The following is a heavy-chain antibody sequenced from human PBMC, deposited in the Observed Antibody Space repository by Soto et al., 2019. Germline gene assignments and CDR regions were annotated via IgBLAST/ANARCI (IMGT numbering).Heavy chain of an antibody. CDR3: AKRRGAGGHFDY. V-gene: IGHV3-23*01. Sequence: GSLRLSCASSGFTFSSYAMGWVRQGPGKGLEWVAVVSIGGSTHYADSVRGRFTISRDNSKNTLSLQMNSLTAEDTAVYFCAKRRGAGGHFDYWGQGALVTVSS. D-gene: IGHD2-15*01. J-gene: IGHJ4*02. CDR2: VSIGGST. CDR1: GFTFSSYA.